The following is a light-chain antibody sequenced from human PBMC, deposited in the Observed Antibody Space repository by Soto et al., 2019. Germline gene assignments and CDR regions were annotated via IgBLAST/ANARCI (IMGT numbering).Light chain of an antibody. CDR1: SSDVGGYNY. Sequence: QSALTQPASASGSPGQSVTISCTGTSSDVGGYNYVSWYQQHPGKAPKLMVYEVSNRPSGVSNRFSGSKSGNTASLTVSGLQAEDEADYYCTSYTGGSSVFGAGTKVTVL. J-gene: IGLJ1*01. CDR2: EVS. CDR3: TSYTGGSSV. V-gene: IGLV2-14*01.